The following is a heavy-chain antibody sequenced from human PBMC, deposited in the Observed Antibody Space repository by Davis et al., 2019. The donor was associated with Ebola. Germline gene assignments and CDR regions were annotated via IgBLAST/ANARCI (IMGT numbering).Heavy chain of an antibody. V-gene: IGHV3-73*01. CDR3: TRPLYYDSSGSDY. CDR1: GFTFSGSA. CDR2: IRSKANSYAT. D-gene: IGHD3-22*01. J-gene: IGHJ4*02. Sequence: GGSLRLSCAASGFTFSGSAMHWVRQASGEGLEWVGRIRSKANSYATAYAASVKGRFTISRDDSKNTAYLQMNSLKTEDTAVYYCTRPLYYDSSGSDYWGQGTLVTVSS.